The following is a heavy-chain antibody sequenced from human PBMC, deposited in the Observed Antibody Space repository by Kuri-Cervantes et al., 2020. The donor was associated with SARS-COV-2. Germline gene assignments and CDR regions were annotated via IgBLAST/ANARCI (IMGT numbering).Heavy chain of an antibody. CDR2: IKQDGSEK. Sequence: GESLKISCAASAFTFSSHWMSWVRQAPGKGLEWVANIKQDGSEKYYVDSVKGRFTISRDNAKNSLYLQMNSLRAEDTAIYYCASSGNWNDDFDYWGRGTLVTVSS. V-gene: IGHV3-7*01. CDR1: AFTFSSHW. D-gene: IGHD1-1*01. CDR3: ASSGNWNDDFDY. J-gene: IGHJ4*02.